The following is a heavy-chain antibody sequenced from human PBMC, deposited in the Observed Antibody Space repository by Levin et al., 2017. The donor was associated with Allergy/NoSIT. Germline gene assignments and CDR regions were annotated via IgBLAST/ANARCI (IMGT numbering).Heavy chain of an antibody. J-gene: IGHJ4*02. D-gene: IGHD4-17*01. CDR3: ARDFLPGDYEKPPYFDY. CDR2: INPNSGGT. CDR1: GYTFTGYY. Sequence: GESLKISCKASGYTFTGYYMHWVRQAPGQGLEWMGWINPNSGGTNYAQKFQGRVTMTRDTSISTAYMELSRLRSDDTAVYYCARDFLPGDYEKPPYFDYWGQGTLVTVSS. V-gene: IGHV1-2*02.